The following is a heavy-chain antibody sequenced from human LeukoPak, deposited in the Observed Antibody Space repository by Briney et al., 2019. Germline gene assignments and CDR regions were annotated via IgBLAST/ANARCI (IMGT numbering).Heavy chain of an antibody. Sequence: PSETLSLTCTVSGGSISSSSYYWGLIRQPPGKGLEWIGSVYSSGSTYYNPSLKSRVTISVDTSKNQFSLKLSSVTAADTAVYYCGRGGAHGLGHWGQGTLVTVSS. CDR1: GGSISSSSYY. CDR3: GRGGAHGLGH. V-gene: IGHV4-39*01. J-gene: IGHJ4*02. CDR2: VYSSGST. D-gene: IGHD5-24*01.